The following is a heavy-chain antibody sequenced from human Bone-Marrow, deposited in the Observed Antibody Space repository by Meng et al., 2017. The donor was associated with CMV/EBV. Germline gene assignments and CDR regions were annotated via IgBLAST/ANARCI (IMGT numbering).Heavy chain of an antibody. CDR1: GFTFSSYG. D-gene: IGHD3-16*01. Sequence: GEFLKISCAASGFTFSSYGMHWVRQAPGKGLEWVAFIRYDGSNKYYADSVKGRFTISRDNAQNSLYLQMNSLRGDDTAVYYCEGGDGYWGQGTLVTVSS. J-gene: IGHJ4*02. V-gene: IGHV3-30*02. CDR2: IRYDGSNK. CDR3: EGGDGY.